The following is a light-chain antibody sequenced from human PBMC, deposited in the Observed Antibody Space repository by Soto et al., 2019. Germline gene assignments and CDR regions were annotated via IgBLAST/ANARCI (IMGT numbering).Light chain of an antibody. Sequence: QPVLTQPPSASGTPGQRVTISCSGSSSNIENYYVYWYQQLPGAAPKLLIYRNTQRPSGVSDRFSGSKSGTSASLAISGLRSEDEADYYCTTWDDSLSVVFGGGTKLTVL. CDR3: TTWDDSLSVV. CDR2: RNT. CDR1: SSNIENYY. J-gene: IGLJ2*01. V-gene: IGLV1-47*01.